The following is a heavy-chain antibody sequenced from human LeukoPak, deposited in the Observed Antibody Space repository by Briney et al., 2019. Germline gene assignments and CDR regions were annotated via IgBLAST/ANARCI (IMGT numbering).Heavy chain of an antibody. CDR2: IKEDGSDI. CDR1: GFTFSSYW. V-gene: IGHV3-7*01. J-gene: IGHJ2*01. CDR3: ARDTYRFFDL. Sequence: PGGSLRLSCAASGFTFSSYWMGWVRQAPGEGLEWVADIKEDGSDIYSVDSVKGRFTISRDNAKNSLYLQMNSLRAEDTAVYYCARDTYRFFDLWGRGTLVTVSS.